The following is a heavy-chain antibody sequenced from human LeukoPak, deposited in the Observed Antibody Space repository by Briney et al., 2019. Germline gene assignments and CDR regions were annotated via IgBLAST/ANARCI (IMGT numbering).Heavy chain of an antibody. CDR1: GGTFTHYV. CDR3: AREGEYYSESGNLVDASDV. V-gene: IGHV1-69*06. Sequence: ASVKVSCKASGGTFTHYVISWVRQAPGQGLEWMGGIAPISGTPMYAQRFQGRVTITADTSTYTAYLEMSSLTSEDTAVYYCAREGEYYSESGNLVDASDVWGQGTMVTVS. J-gene: IGHJ3*01. CDR2: IAPISGTP. D-gene: IGHD3-10*01.